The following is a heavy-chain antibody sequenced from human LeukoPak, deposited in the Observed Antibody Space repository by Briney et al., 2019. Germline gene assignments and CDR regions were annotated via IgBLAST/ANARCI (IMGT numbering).Heavy chain of an antibody. V-gene: IGHV4-61*01. CDR1: GGSVSSGSYY. CDR3: ARAPVANLSFDY. CDR2: IYYSGST. D-gene: IGHD4-23*01. J-gene: IGHJ4*02. Sequence: SETLSLTCTVSGGSVSSGSYYWSWIRQPPGKGLVWIGYIYYSGSTNYNPSLKSRVTISVDTSKNQFSLKLSSVTAADTAVYYCARAPVANLSFDYWGQGTLVTVSS.